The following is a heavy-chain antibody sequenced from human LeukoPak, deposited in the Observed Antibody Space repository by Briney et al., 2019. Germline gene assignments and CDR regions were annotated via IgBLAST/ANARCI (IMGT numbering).Heavy chain of an antibody. Sequence: PGGSLRLSCAASGLTFRTYAMSWVRQAPGKGLEWVSAIRGTGTSTYYADSVKGRFTISRDNSKNTLYLQMNSLRAEDTAVYYCAKDPTSRLRQIPDAFDIWGQGTMVTVSS. CDR3: AKDPTSRLRQIPDAFDI. CDR2: IRGTGTST. V-gene: IGHV3-23*01. CDR1: GLTFRTYA. D-gene: IGHD5-12*01. J-gene: IGHJ3*02.